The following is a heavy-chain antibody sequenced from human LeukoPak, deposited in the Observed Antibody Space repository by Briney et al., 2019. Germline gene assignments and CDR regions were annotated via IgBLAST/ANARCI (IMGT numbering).Heavy chain of an antibody. CDR3: ATLGRAAGNAFDI. Sequence: SETLSLTCSVSGDSISFHFWSWIRQPPGKGLEWIGHTYYGGSTDYNPSLASRVTVSADTSKNQFSLKLSSMTAADTAVYYCATLGRAAGNAFDIWGQGTVVIVSS. V-gene: IGHV4-59*11. CDR1: GDSISFHF. D-gene: IGHD1-26*01. CDR2: TYYGGST. J-gene: IGHJ3*02.